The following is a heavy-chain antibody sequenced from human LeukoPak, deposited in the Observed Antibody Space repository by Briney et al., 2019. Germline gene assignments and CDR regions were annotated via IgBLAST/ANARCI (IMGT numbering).Heavy chain of an antibody. CDR2: IYYSGST. D-gene: IGHD3-22*01. J-gene: IGHJ4*02. CDR1: GGSISSYY. Sequence: SETLSLTCTVSGGSISSYYWSWIRQPPGKGLEWIGYIYYSGSTNYNPSLKSRVTISVDTSKNQFSLKLSSVTAADTAVYYCARLDSSGYYLDYWGQGTLVTVSS. V-gene: IGHV4-59*01. CDR3: ARLDSSGYYLDY.